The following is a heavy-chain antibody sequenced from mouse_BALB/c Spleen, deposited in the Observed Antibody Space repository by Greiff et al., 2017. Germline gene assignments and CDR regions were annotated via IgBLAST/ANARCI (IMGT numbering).Heavy chain of an antibody. CDR3: TRFDGYHRYFDV. CDR1: GYSFTSYW. V-gene: IGHV1-5*01. Sequence: EVQLQQSGTVLARPGASVKMSCKASGYSFTSYWMHWVKQRPGQGLEWIGAIYPGNSDTSYNQKFKGKAKLTAVTSASTAYMELSSLTNEDSAVYYCTRFDGYHRYFDVWGAGTTVTVSS. CDR2: IYPGNSDT. D-gene: IGHD2-3*01. J-gene: IGHJ1*01.